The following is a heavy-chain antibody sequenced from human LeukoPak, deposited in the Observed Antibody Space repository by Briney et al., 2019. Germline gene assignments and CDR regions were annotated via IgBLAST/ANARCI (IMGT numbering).Heavy chain of an antibody. CDR3: ARAVVPAANAWFDP. CDR2: ISAYNGNT. Sequence: ASVKVSCKASGYTFTSYGISWVRQAPGQGLEWMGWISAYNGNTNYAQKLRGRVTMTTDTSTSTAYMELRSLRSDDTAVYYCARAVVPAANAWFDPWGQGTLVTVSS. CDR1: GYTFTSYG. J-gene: IGHJ5*02. V-gene: IGHV1-18*01. D-gene: IGHD2-2*01.